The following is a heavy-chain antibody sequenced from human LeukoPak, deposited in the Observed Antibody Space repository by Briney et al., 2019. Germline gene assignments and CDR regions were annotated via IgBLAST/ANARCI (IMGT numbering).Heavy chain of an antibody. J-gene: IGHJ4*02. D-gene: IGHD3-16*01. CDR3: ARKRKGAYDFDQ. CDR1: GGSKSSYF. V-gene: IGHV4-4*07. Sequence: PPGTLSLPCSVSGGSKSSYFWSWLRKPAGKGLEWIGRIYTSGSTNYNPSLECRVTMSVDTSKNQFSLKLSSVTAADTAVYYCARKRKGAYDFDQWGQGTLVTVSS. CDR2: IYTSGST.